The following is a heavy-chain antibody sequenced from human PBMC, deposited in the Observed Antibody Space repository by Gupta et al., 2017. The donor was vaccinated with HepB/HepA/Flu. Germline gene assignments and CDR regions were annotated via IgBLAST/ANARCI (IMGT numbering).Heavy chain of an antibody. CDR2: IYYSGST. D-gene: IGHD5-18*01. Sequence: QLQLQESGPGLVKPSETLSLTCTVSGGSISSSSYYWGWIRQPPGKGLEWIGSIYYSGSTYYNPSLKSRVTISVDTSKNQFSLKLSSVTAADTAVYYCARRDTAMGVNWFDPWGQGTLVTVSS. CDR3: ARRDTAMGVNWFDP. J-gene: IGHJ5*02. V-gene: IGHV4-39*01. CDR1: GGSISSSSYY.